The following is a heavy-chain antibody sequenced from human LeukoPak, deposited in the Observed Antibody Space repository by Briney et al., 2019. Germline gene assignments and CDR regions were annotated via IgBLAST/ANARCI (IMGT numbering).Heavy chain of an antibody. Sequence: SETLSLTCTVSGGSISSYYWSWIRQPPGKGLEWIGYIYHSGSTNCNPSLKSRVTISVDTSKNQFSLKLSSVTAADTAVYYCARNQWEGVAGNNWFDPWGQGAQVTVSS. CDR3: ARNQWEGVAGNNWFDP. D-gene: IGHD6-19*01. V-gene: IGHV4-59*12. CDR1: GGSISSYY. J-gene: IGHJ5*02. CDR2: IYHSGST.